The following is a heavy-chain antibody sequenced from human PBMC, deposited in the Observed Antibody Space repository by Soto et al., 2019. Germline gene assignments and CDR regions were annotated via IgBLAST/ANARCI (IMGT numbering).Heavy chain of an antibody. CDR1: GYTFTSYA. CDR2: INAGNGNT. Sequence: QVQLVQSGAEVKKPGASVKVSCKASGYTFTSYAMHWVRQAPGQRLEWMGWINAGNGNTKYSQKFQGRVTITRDTSASTAYMELSSLRSEDTAVYYCARSYIAVAGMTNWFDPWGQGTLVTVSS. J-gene: IGHJ5*02. D-gene: IGHD6-19*01. CDR3: ARSYIAVAGMTNWFDP. V-gene: IGHV1-3*01.